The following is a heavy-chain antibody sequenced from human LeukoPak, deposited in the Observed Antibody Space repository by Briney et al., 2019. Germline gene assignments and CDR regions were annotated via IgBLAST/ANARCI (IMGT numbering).Heavy chain of an antibody. V-gene: IGHV1-69*05. D-gene: IGHD3-10*01. J-gene: IGHJ4*02. CDR2: IIPIFGTA. CDR1: GGNFSSYA. Sequence: GASVKVSCKASGGNFSSYAISWVRQAPGQGLEWMGGIIPIFGTANYAQKFQGRVTITTDESTSTAYMELSSLRSEDTAVYYCAREGRTAGFYYGSGSYVWDYWGQGTLVTVSS. CDR3: AREGRTAGFYYGSGSYVWDY.